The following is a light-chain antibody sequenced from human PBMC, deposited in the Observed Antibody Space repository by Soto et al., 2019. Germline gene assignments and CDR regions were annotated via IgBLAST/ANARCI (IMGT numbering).Light chain of an antibody. Sequence: DIQMTPSPSTLSASVGDRVTLTFRASQSISNWLAWYQQKPGKAHKLLIYAAYSLQSGVQSRFSGSGSGTDFTLTIRSLQPEDFATYYCQQSYSTSITFGQGTRLEIK. J-gene: IGKJ5*01. CDR2: AAY. CDR1: QSISNW. CDR3: QQSYSTSIT. V-gene: IGKV1-39*01.